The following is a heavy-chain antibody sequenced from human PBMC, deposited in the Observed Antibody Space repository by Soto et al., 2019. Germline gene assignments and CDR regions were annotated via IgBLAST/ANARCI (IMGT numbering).Heavy chain of an antibody. CDR3: ARDGFDNWNDLA. V-gene: IGHV3-7*01. CDR1: GFTFSSYW. CDR2: IKQDGSEK. J-gene: IGHJ5*02. Sequence: EVQLVESGGGLVQPGGSLRLSCADSGFTFSSYWMSWVRQAPGKGLEWVANIKQDGSEKYYVDSVKGRFTISRDNAKNSLYLQMNSLRAEDTAVYYCARDGFDNWNDLAWGQGTLVTVSS. D-gene: IGHD1-1*01.